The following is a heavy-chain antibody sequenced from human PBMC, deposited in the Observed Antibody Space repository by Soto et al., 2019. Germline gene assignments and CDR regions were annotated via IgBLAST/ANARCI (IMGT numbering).Heavy chain of an antibody. V-gene: IGHV4-34*01. Sequence: PSETLSLTCAVYGGSFSGYYWSWIRQPPGKGLEWIGEINHSGSTNYNPSLKSRVTISVDTSKNQFSLKLSSVTAADTAVYYCARGERGSYQSRNWFDPWGQGTLVTVS. J-gene: IGHJ5*02. CDR2: INHSGST. D-gene: IGHD1-26*01. CDR3: ARGERGSYQSRNWFDP. CDR1: GGSFSGYY.